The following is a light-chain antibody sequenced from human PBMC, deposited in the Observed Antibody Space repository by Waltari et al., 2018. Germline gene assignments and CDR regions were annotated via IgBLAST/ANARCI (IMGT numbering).Light chain of an antibody. Sequence: QSVLTQPPSASGTPGQRVTISCSGSSSNIGSNTVNWYQQLPGTAPKLLIHSNNRRPSGVPDLVPAAKSGTSASRAISGLQSEDELDDYCAVWDDGLNGWVFGGGTKLTVL. CDR1: SSNIGSNT. V-gene: IGLV1-44*01. J-gene: IGLJ3*02. CDR2: SNN. CDR3: AVWDDGLNGWV.